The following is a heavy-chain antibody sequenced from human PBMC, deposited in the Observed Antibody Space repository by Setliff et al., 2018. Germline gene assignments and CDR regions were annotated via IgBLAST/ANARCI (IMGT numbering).Heavy chain of an antibody. CDR3: ARRNTAMVYGFDI. CDR2: IYPGDSDT. CDR1: GYSFTSYW. D-gene: IGHD5-18*01. Sequence: PGESLKISCKGSGYSFTSYWIGWVRQMPGKGLEWMGIIYPGDSDTRYSPSFQGQVTISADKSISTAYLQWSSLQASDTAMYYCARRNTAMVYGFDIWGQGTMVTVSS. V-gene: IGHV5-51*01. J-gene: IGHJ3*02.